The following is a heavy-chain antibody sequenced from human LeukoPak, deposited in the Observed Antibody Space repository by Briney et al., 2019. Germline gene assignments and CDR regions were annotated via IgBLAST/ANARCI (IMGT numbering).Heavy chain of an antibody. CDR2: ISSTSTYI. Sequence: GVLRLSCAASGFPFSSFNTSWVRQAPGKGLEWVSSISSTSTYIYDADSVKGRFTISRDNAKNSLYLQMNSLRAEDTAVYYCARVSYSSGWFFDYWGQGTLVTVSS. CDR3: ARVSYSSGWFFDY. CDR1: GFPFSSFN. V-gene: IGHV3-21*01. J-gene: IGHJ4*02. D-gene: IGHD6-19*01.